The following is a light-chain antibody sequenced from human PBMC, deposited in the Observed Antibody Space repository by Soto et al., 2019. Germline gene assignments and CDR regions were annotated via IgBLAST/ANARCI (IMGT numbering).Light chain of an antibody. J-gene: IGKJ5*01. CDR1: QGISSY. CDR3: QQSYSTPIT. CDR2: AAS. Sequence: IRMYLSPSAFSANTRDRVTITCRASQGISSYLAWYQQKPGKAPKLLIYAASSLQSGVPSRFSGSGSGTDFTLTISSLQPEDFATYYCQQSYSTPITFGQGTRLEIK. V-gene: IGKV1-8*01.